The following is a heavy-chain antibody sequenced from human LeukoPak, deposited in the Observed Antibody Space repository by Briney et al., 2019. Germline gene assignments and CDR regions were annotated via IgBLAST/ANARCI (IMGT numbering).Heavy chain of an antibody. D-gene: IGHD3-3*01. CDR3: ARVGVSNAFDI. CDR1: GFTFSSYW. CDR2: INSDGSST. J-gene: IGHJ3*02. V-gene: IGHV3-74*01. Sequence: GGSLRLSCAASGFTFSSYWMHWVRQAPGKGLVWVSRINSDGSSTTYADSAKGRFTISRDNAKNTLYLQMNSLRAEDTAVYYCARVGVSNAFDIWGQGTMVTVSS.